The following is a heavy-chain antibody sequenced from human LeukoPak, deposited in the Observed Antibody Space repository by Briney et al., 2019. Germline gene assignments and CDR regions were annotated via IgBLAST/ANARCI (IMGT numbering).Heavy chain of an antibody. D-gene: IGHD3-22*01. CDR1: GITLSNYG. J-gene: IGHJ4*02. CDR2: ISDSGGRT. V-gene: IGHV3-23*01. Sequence: GGSLRLSCAVSGITLSNYGMSWVRQAPGKGLEWVAGISDSGGRTNYADSVKGRFTISRDNPKNTLYLQMDSLRVEDTAVYFCAKRGVVIRVILVGFHKEAYYFDSWGQGALVTVSS. CDR3: AKRGVVIRVILVGFHKEAYYFDS.